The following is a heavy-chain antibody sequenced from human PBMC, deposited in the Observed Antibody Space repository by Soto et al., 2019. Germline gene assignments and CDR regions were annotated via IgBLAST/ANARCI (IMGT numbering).Heavy chain of an antibody. CDR1: GFTFSDYY. CDR3: ARDGYCSGGSCDPHLYGMDV. Sequence: GGSLRLSCAASGFTFSDYYMSWIRQAPGKGLEWVSYISSSSSYTNYADSVKGRFTISRDNAKNSLYLQMNSLRAEDTAVYYCARDGYCSGGSCDPHLYGMDVWGQGTTVTVSS. J-gene: IGHJ6*02. D-gene: IGHD2-15*01. CDR2: ISSSSSYT. V-gene: IGHV3-11*06.